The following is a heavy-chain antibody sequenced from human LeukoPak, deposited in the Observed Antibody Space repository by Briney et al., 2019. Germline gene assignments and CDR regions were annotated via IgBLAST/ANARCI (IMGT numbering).Heavy chain of an antibody. CDR3: ARAGDAFDM. CDR1: GFTFSSYG. CDR2: IWYDGSDK. J-gene: IGHJ3*02. V-gene: IGHV3-33*01. Sequence: GGSLRLSCAASGFTFSSYGMHWVRQAPGEGLEWVAVIWYDGSDKYYADSVKGRLTISRDNSKKTLFLQMNSLRAEDTAVYYCARAGDAFDMWGQGTMVTVSS. D-gene: IGHD3-10*01.